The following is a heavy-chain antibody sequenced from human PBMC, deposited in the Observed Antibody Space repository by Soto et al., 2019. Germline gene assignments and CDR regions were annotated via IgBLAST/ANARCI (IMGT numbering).Heavy chain of an antibody. J-gene: IGHJ6*02. D-gene: IGHD6-6*01. V-gene: IGHV3-21*01. CDR2: INSGSFSI. CDR1: GFTFSSYS. CDR3: ARNESSNIYGMDV. Sequence: LRLSCAASGFTFSSYSMNWVRRAPLKGLEWVSSINSGSFSINYADSVKGRFSISRDNAQNSLHLQMNNLRAEDTAVYYCARNESSNIYGMDVWGQGTTVTVSS.